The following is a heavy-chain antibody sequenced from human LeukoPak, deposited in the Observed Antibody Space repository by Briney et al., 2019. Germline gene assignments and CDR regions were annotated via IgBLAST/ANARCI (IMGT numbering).Heavy chain of an antibody. CDR2: ISAYTGNT. V-gene: IGHV1-18*01. J-gene: IGHJ5*02. D-gene: IGHD5-18*01. Sequence: ASVKVSCKASGYTFTTYGISWVRQAPGQGLEWMGWISAYTGNTNYAQKRQGRVTMTTDTSTSTAYMELRSLRSDDTAVYYCAREGSGYSYGSVWDWFDRWGQGTLVTVSS. CDR1: GYTFTTYG. CDR3: AREGSGYSYGSVWDWFDR.